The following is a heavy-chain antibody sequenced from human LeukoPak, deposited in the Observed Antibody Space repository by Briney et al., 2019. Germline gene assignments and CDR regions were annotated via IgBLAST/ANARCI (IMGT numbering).Heavy chain of an antibody. CDR2: ISGSGGST. CDR3: AKTGGKAAAH. CDR1: GFTFSNYA. V-gene: IGHV3-23*01. J-gene: IGHJ4*02. Sequence: GGSLRLSCAASGFTFSNYAMNWVRQAPGKGLEWVSAISGSGGSTYYADSVKGRFTISRDNSKNTLYLQMNSLRAEDTALYYCAKTGGKAAAHWGQGTLVTVSS. D-gene: IGHD6-13*01.